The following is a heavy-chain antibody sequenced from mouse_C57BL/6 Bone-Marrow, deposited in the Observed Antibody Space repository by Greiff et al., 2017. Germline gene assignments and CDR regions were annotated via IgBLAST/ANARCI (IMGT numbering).Heavy chain of an antibody. CDR3: ARWTTVVAGSYWYCDV. V-gene: IGHV1-63*01. CDR2: IYPGGGYT. CDR1: GYTFTNYW. J-gene: IGHJ1*03. D-gene: IGHD1-1*01. Sequence: QVHVKQSGAELVRPGTSVKMSCKASGYTFTNYWIGWAKQRPGHGLEWIGDIYPGGGYTNYNEKFKGKATLTADKSSSTAYMQFSSLTSEDSAIYYCARWTTVVAGSYWYCDVWGTGTTVTVSS.